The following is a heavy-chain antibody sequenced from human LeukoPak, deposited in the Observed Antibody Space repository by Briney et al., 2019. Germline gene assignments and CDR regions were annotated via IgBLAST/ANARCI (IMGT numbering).Heavy chain of an antibody. D-gene: IGHD6-13*01. CDR3: ARGGIAAREWFDP. Sequence: PGGSLRLSCAASGFTFSSYSMNWVRQAPGKGLEWVSSISSSSSYIYYADSVKGRFTISRDNAKNSLYLQMNSLRAEDTAVYYCARGGIAAREWFDPWGQGTLVTVSS. CDR2: ISSSSSYI. V-gene: IGHV3-21*01. J-gene: IGHJ5*02. CDR1: GFTFSSYS.